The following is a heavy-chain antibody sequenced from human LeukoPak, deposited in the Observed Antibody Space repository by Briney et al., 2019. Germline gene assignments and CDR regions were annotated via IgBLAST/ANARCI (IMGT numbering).Heavy chain of an antibody. Sequence: GRSLRLSCAASGFTFSSYAMHWVRQAPGKGLEWVAVISYDGSNKYYADSVKGRFTISRDNSKNTLYLQMNSLRAEDTAVYYCVRVLSELKLIDYWGQGTLVTVSS. J-gene: IGHJ4*02. CDR1: GFTFSSYA. CDR3: VRVLSELKLIDY. CDR2: ISYDGSNK. D-gene: IGHD1-26*01. V-gene: IGHV3-30*04.